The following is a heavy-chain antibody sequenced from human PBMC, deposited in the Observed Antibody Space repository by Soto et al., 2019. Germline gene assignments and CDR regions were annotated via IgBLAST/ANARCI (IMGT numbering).Heavy chain of an antibody. CDR3: ARGNGGNYPYYYGMDV. CDR1: GGTFSSYA. V-gene: IGHV1-69*13. J-gene: IGHJ6*02. Sequence: GASVKVSCKASGGTFSSYAISWVRQAPGQGLEWMGGIIPIFGTANYAQKFQGRVTITADESTSTAYMELSSLRSEDTAVYYCARGNGGNYPYYYGMDVWGQGTTVTVSS. D-gene: IGHD4-4*01. CDR2: IIPIFGTA.